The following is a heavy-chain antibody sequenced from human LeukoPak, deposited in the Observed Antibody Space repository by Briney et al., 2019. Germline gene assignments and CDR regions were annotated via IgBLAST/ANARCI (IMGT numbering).Heavy chain of an antibody. V-gene: IGHV4-34*01. J-gene: IGHJ4*02. Sequence: SETLSLACAVYGGSFSGYYWSWIRQPPGKGLEWIGEINHSGSTNYNPSLKSRVTISVDTSKNQFSLKLSSVTAADPAVYYCARLSRKRQWSSKAHPSFDYWGQGTLVTVSS. CDR1: GGSFSGYY. D-gene: IGHD6-19*01. CDR3: ARLSRKRQWSSKAHPSFDY. CDR2: INHSGST.